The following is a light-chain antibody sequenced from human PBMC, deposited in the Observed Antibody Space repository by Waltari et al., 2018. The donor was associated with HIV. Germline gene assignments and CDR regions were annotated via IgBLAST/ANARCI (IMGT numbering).Light chain of an antibody. Sequence: QSVLTQPPSVSGAPGQRVTISCTGSSSNIGAGYDVHWYQQLPGTAPKLLIYGNSKRPSGVPDRFSGPKSGTSASLAITGLQAEDEADYYCQSYDSSLSGSKVFGTGTKVTVL. J-gene: IGLJ1*01. V-gene: IGLV1-40*01. CDR3: QSYDSSLSGSKV. CDR2: GNS. CDR1: SSNIGAGYD.